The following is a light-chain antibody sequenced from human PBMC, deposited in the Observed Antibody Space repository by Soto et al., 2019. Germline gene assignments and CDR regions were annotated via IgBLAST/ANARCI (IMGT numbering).Light chain of an antibody. J-gene: IGKJ2*01. CDR2: DAS. CDR1: QSVRDNY. V-gene: IGKV3-20*01. Sequence: IVLTQSPGTLSLSPGERVALSCRASQSVRDNYLAWYQHKPGQAPRLLIYDASTRATAIPDRFSGSGSGTDFTLTGTSLEPEDFAVYYCQQYGSSPYAFGQGTKLEIK. CDR3: QQYGSSPYA.